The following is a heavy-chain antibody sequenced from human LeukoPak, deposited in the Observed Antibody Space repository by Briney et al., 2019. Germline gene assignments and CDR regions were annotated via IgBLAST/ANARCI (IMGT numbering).Heavy chain of an antibody. CDR3: TRDRGAMNDFDY. CDR1: GFTFSSFA. CDR2: ISNHGNDG. Sequence: GRSLRLSCVDSGFTFSSFAMHWVRQTPGKGLEWVAVISNHGNDGFYADSVEGRFTISRDNSKNTLYLQMDSLRAEDTAVYYCTRDRGAMNDFDYWGQGTLVTVSS. J-gene: IGHJ4*02. V-gene: IGHV3-30*07. D-gene: IGHD2-2*01.